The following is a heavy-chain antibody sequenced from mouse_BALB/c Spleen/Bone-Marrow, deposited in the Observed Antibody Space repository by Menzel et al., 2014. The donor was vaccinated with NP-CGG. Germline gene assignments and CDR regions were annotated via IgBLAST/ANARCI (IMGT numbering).Heavy chain of an antibody. CDR1: GNTFTSYD. Sequence: QVQLKESGVELVKPGASVKLSCKASGNTFTSYDINWVRQRPEQGLEWIGWIFPGDSTTKYNEKFKGKATPSTDKSSSTVHMQLSRLTSEDSAVYFCVRSRLRDWYFDVWGAGTTVTISS. J-gene: IGHJ1*01. V-gene: IGHV1S56*01. CDR2: IFPGDSTT. D-gene: IGHD1-2*01. CDR3: VRSRLRDWYFDV.